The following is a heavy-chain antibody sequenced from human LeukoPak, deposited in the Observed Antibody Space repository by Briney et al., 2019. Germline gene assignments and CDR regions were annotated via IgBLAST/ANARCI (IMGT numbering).Heavy chain of an antibody. Sequence: SETLSLTCTVSGGSISSYYWSWIRQPPGKGLEWIGYIYYSGSTNYNPSLKSRVTISVDTSKNQFSLKLSSVTVADTAVYYCARHVDSSGYYIDYWGQGTLVTVSS. CDR2: IYYSGST. V-gene: IGHV4-59*08. CDR1: GGSISSYY. J-gene: IGHJ4*02. D-gene: IGHD3-22*01. CDR3: ARHVDSSGYYIDY.